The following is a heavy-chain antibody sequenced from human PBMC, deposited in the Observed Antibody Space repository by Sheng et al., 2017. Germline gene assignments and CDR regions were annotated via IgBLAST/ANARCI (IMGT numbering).Heavy chain of an antibody. Sequence: EVQLVESGGGLVKPGGSLRLSCAASGFSFNGAWMTWVRQTPGKGLECVGHIKSESDGGTANHAESVKGRFSISRDDSKNTLYLQMNSLTTEDTGVYYCATGRGRGPLYHFPQWGQGTLVIVSS. D-gene: IGHD3-10*01. CDR2: IKSESDGGTA. J-gene: IGHJ4*02. V-gene: IGHV3-15*01. CDR3: ATGRGRGPLYHFPQ. CDR1: GFSFNGAW.